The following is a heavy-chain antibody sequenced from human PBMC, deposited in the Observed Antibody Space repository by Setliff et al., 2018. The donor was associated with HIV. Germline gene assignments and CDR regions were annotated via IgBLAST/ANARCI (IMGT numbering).Heavy chain of an antibody. Sequence: PSETLSLTCTVSGVSISNYYWSWIRQPAGKGLEWIGRIYTSGNTNYNPSLKSRVTMSVDTSKKQFSLRLNSVTATDTAIYYCARLAEDYYNSESWEVDYWGHGTLVTVSS. J-gene: IGHJ4*01. CDR3: ARLAEDYYNSESWEVDY. CDR1: GVSISNYY. V-gene: IGHV4-4*07. CDR2: IYTSGNT. D-gene: IGHD3-10*01.